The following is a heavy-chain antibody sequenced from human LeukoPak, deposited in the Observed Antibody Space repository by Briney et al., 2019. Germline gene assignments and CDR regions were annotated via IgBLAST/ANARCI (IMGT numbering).Heavy chain of an antibody. V-gene: IGHV4-59*12. CDR2: IYYSGST. CDR3: ASPKITMSEYFQH. CDR1: GGSISSYY. J-gene: IGHJ1*01. Sequence: SETLSLTCTVSGGSISSYYWSWIRQPPGKGLEWIGYIYYSGSTNYNPSLKSRATISIDTSRNQFSLRLSSVTAADTAVYYCASPKITMSEYFQHWGQGTLVIVSS. D-gene: IGHD3-10*02.